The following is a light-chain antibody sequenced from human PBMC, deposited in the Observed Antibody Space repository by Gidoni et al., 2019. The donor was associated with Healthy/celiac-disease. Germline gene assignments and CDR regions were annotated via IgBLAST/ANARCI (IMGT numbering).Light chain of an antibody. CDR3: QQSYSTPRT. CDR2: AAS. Sequence: ESQMPQYPSSLSASVGDRVTITCRASQSISSYLNWYQQKPGKAPKLLTYAASSLQSGVPSRFSGSGSGTDFTLTISSLQPEDFATYYCQQSYSTPRTFGQGTKLEIK. V-gene: IGKV1-39*01. J-gene: IGKJ2*01. CDR1: QSISSY.